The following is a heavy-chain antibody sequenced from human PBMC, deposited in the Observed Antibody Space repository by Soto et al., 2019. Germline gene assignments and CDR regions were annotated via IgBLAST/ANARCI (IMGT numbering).Heavy chain of an antibody. J-gene: IGHJ4*02. V-gene: IGHV1-69*13. Sequence: GASVKVSCKASGGTFSSYAISWVRQAPGQGLEWMGGIIPIFGTANYAQKFQGRVTITADESTSTAYMELSSLGSEDTAVYYCARDYYDSSGYLAEYYFDYWGQGTLVTVSS. CDR2: IIPIFGTA. CDR3: ARDYYDSSGYLAEYYFDY. D-gene: IGHD3-22*01. CDR1: GGTFSSYA.